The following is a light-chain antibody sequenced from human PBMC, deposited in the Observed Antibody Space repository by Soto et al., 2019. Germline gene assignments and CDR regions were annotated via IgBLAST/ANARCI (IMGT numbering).Light chain of an antibody. V-gene: IGLV1-51*01. J-gene: IGLJ1*01. Sequence: QSVLTQPPSVSAAPGQKVTISCSGSSSNIGNNYVSWYQQLPGTAPKLLIYDNNKRPSGIPDRFSGSKSGTSATLGITGLQTGDEAYYYCGTWDSSLSGLFGTGTKLTVL. CDR1: SSNIGNNY. CDR3: GTWDSSLSGL. CDR2: DNN.